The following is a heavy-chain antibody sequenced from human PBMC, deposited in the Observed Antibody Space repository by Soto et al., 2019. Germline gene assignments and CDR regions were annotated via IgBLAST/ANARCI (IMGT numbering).Heavy chain of an antibody. Sequence: SETLSLTCAVYGGSCSGYYWRWIRQPPGKGLEWIGEINHSGSTNYNPSLKSRVTISVDTSKNQFSLKLSSVTAADTAVYSCARGRREKYCSSASFQTDLYTALLNRLAYPAQGTLVTVSS. CDR3: ARGRREKYCSSASFQTDLYTALLNRLAY. D-gene: IGHD2-2*01. CDR1: GGSCSGYY. J-gene: IGHJ4*02. V-gene: IGHV4-34*01. CDR2: INHSGST.